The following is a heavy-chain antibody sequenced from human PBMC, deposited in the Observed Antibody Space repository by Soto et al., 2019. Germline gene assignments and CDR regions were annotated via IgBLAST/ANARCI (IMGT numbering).Heavy chain of an antibody. CDR3: AKDRARGSGHPGGDWCYMDV. V-gene: IGHV3-30*18. CDR2: ISYDGSNK. D-gene: IGHD2-15*01. CDR1: GFTNSGYG. Sequence: GGSLRLSCAASGFTNSGYGMHWVRQAPGKGLEWVAVISYDGSNKYYADSVKGRFTISRDNSKNTLYLQMNSLRAEDTAVYYCAKDRARGSGHPGGDWCYMDVWGKGTTVTVSS. J-gene: IGHJ6*03.